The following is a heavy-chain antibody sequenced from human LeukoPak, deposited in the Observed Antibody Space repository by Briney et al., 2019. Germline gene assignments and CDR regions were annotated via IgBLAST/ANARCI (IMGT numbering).Heavy chain of an antibody. CDR1: GFTFSSYG. V-gene: IGHV3-30*02. CDR3: AKADSGTYYGLGDYFDY. Sequence: GGSLRLSCAASGFTFSSYGMHWVRQAPGKGLVWVAFIRYDGSDKYYGDSVKGQFTISRDNSRNTLYLQMNSLRAEDTAVYYCAKADSGTYYGLGDYFDYWGQGTLVTVSS. D-gene: IGHD1-26*01. CDR2: IRYDGSDK. J-gene: IGHJ4*02.